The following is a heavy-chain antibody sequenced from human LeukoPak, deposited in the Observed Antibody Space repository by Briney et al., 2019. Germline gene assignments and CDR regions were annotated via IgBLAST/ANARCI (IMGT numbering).Heavy chain of an antibody. V-gene: IGHV1-69*05. J-gene: IGHJ5*02. CDR1: GGTFSSYA. CDR3: ARGAYDSSGYYPYNWFDP. CDR2: IIPIFGTA. D-gene: IGHD3-22*01. Sequence: GASVKVSSKASGGTFSSYAISWVRQAPGQGLEWMGRIIPIFGTANYAQKFQGRVTITTDESTSTAYMELSSRRSEDTAVYYCARGAYDSSGYYPYNWFDPWGQGTLVTVSS.